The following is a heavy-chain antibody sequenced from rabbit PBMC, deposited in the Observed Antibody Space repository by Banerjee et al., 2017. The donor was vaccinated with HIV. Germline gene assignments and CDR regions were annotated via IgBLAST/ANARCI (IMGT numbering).Heavy chain of an antibody. Sequence: QEQLEESGGDLVKPEGSLTLTCKASGFDFDRVYWLCWVRQAPGKGLEWIACVYAGSSGSTYYANWAKGRFTISKTSSTTVTLQMTSLTAADTATYFCVRDLDAGSSYYRNFELWGQGTLVTVS. J-gene: IGHJ4*01. CDR3: VRDLDAGSSYYRNFEL. V-gene: IGHV1S45*01. D-gene: IGHD8-1*01. CDR2: VYAGSSGST. CDR1: GFDFDRVYW.